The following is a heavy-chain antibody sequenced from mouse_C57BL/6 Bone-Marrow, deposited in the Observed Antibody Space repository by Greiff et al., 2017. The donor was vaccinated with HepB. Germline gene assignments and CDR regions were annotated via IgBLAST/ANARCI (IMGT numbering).Heavy chain of an antibody. CDR2: IDPENGDT. D-gene: IGHD1-1*01. Sequence: EVKLVESGAELVRPGASVKFSCTASGFNIKDDYMHWVKQRPEQGLEWIGWIDPENGDTEYASKFQGKATITADTSSNTAYLQLSSLTSEDTAVYYCTTITTVVVYYAMDYWGRGTSVTVSA. CDR3: TTITTVVVYYAMDY. CDR1: GFNIKDDY. J-gene: IGHJ4*01. V-gene: IGHV14-4*01.